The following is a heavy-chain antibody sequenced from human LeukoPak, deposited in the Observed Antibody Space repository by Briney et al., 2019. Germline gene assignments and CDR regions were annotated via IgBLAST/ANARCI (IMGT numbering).Heavy chain of an antibody. J-gene: IGHJ5*02. D-gene: IGHD3-10*01. V-gene: IGHV4-31*03. CDR3: ARDAGYGSGSYFRWFDP. CDR1: GGSISSGGYY. Sequence: PSETLSLTCTVSGGSISSGGYYWSWIRQHPWKGLEWIGNIYYSGSTYYNPSLKSRVTISVDTSKNQFSLKLSSVTAADPAVYYCARDAGYGSGSYFRWFDPWGQGTLVTVSS. CDR2: IYYSGST.